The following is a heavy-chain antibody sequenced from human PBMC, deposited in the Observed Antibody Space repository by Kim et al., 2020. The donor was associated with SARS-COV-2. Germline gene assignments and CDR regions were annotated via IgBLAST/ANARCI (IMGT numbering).Heavy chain of an antibody. J-gene: IGHJ3*02. V-gene: IGHV4-34*01. CDR3: ARGWVYYYDSSGYYSPAFDI. Sequence: SETLSLTCAVYGGSFSGYYWSWIRQPPGKGLEWIGEINHSGSTNYNPSLKSRVTISVDTSKNQFSLKLSSVTAADTAVYYCARGWVYYYDSSGYYSPAFDIWGQGTMVTVSS. D-gene: IGHD3-22*01. CDR1: GGSFSGYY. CDR2: INHSGST.